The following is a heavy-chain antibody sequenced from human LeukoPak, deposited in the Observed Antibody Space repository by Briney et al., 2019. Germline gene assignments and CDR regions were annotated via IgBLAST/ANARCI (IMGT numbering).Heavy chain of an antibody. D-gene: IGHD2-15*01. CDR3: ARHTLVAASSFDY. CDR1: GGSITGYY. CDR2: IYYSGST. J-gene: IGHJ4*02. V-gene: IGHV4-59*08. Sequence: SETLSLTCTVSGGSITGYYWSWIRQPPGKGLEWIGYIYYSGSTNYNPSLKSRVTISVDTSKNQFSLKLSSVTAADTAVHYCARHTLVAASSFDYWGQGTLVTVSS.